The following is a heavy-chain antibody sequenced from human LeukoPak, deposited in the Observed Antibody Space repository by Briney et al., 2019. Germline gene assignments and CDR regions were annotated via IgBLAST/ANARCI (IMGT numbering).Heavy chain of an antibody. CDR3: ATVAERGRLLDY. D-gene: IGHD3-16*01. CDR2: INPNSGGT. CDR1: GYTFTGYY. Sequence: ASVKVSCKASGYTFTGYYMHWVRQAPGQGLEWMGWINPNSGGTNYAQKFQGRVTMTRDTSISTAYMELSRLGSDDTAVYYCATVAERGRLLDYWGQGTLVTVSS. J-gene: IGHJ4*02. V-gene: IGHV1-2*02.